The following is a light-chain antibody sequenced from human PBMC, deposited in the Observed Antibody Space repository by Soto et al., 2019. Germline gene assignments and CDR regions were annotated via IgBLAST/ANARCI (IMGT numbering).Light chain of an antibody. Sequence: QSALTQPASVSGSPGQSITISCTGTSSDVGGYNYVSWYQQHPGKAPKLMIYEVSNRPSGVSNRFSGSNSGNTASLTISGLQAEDEADYYCSSYTGSSTPYVFGTGTKVTVL. J-gene: IGLJ1*01. CDR1: SSDVGGYNY. V-gene: IGLV2-14*01. CDR2: EVS. CDR3: SSYTGSSTPYV.